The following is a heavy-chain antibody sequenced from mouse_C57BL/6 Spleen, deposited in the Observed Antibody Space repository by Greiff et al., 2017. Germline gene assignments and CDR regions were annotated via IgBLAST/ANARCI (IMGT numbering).Heavy chain of an antibody. D-gene: IGHD2-1*01. V-gene: IGHV1-15*01. CDR1: GYTFTDYE. Sequence: QVQLQQSGAELVRPGASVTLSCKASGYTFTDYEMHWVKQTPVHGLEWIGAIDPETGGTAYNQKFKGKAILTADKSSSTAYMELRSLTSEDSAVYYCTVYGNPFDYRGQGTTLTVSS. CDR3: TVYGNPFDY. CDR2: IDPETGGT. J-gene: IGHJ2*01.